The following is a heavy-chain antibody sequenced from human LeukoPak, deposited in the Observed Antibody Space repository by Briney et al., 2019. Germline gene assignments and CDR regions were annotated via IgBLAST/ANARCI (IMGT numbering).Heavy chain of an antibody. CDR3: ARVVRFAGSYYMDV. Sequence: GASVKVSCKASGGTFSSYAISWVRQAPGQGLEWMGGIIPISGTANYAQKFQGRVTITTDESTSTAYMELSSLRSEDTAVYYCARVVRFAGSYYMDVWGKGTTVTVSS. J-gene: IGHJ6*03. V-gene: IGHV1-69*05. D-gene: IGHD3-16*01. CDR2: IIPISGTA. CDR1: GGTFSSYA.